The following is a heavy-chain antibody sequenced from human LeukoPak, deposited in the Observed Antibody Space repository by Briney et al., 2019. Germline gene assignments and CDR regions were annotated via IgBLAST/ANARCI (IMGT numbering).Heavy chain of an antibody. CDR3: ARGGIVGSIAAGGFDY. CDR2: ISSSSSYI. D-gene: IGHD6-13*01. V-gene: IGHV3-21*01. Sequence: PGGSLRLSCAASGFTFSSYSMNWVRQAPGKGLEWVSSISSSSSYIYYADSVKGRFTISRDNAKNSLYLQMNSLRAEDTAVYYCARGGIVGSIAAGGFDYWGQGTLVTVSS. J-gene: IGHJ4*02. CDR1: GFTFSSYS.